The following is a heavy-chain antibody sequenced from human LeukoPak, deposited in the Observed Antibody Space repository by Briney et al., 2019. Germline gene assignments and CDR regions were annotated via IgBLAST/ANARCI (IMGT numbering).Heavy chain of an antibody. CDR3: VRDGDGYNFDN. J-gene: IGHJ4*02. Sequence: GGSLRLSCAASGFTFSRYWMHWVRQAPGKGLVWVSRIKFDGSWTNYVDSVKGRFTISRDNAKSTLYLQMNSLRAEDTGVYYCVRDGDGYNFDNWGQGTLVAVSS. CDR2: IKFDGSWT. D-gene: IGHD5-24*01. V-gene: IGHV3-74*01. CDR1: GFTFSRYW.